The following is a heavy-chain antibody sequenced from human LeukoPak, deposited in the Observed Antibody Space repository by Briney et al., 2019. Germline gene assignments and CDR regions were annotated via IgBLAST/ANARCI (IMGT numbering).Heavy chain of an antibody. D-gene: IGHD3-3*01. Sequence: PSETLSLTCAVYGGSFSGYYWSWIRQPPGKGLEWIGEINHSGSTNYNPSLKSRVTISVDTSKNQFSLKLSSVTAADTAVYYCARASFFYDFWSGYYFWGQGTLVTVSS. J-gene: IGHJ4*02. CDR1: GGSFSGYY. CDR2: INHSGST. V-gene: IGHV4-34*01. CDR3: ARASFFYDFWSGYYF.